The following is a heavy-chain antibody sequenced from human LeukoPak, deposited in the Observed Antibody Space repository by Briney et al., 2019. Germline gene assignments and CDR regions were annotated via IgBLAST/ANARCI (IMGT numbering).Heavy chain of an antibody. D-gene: IGHD4-23*01. V-gene: IGHV4-59*08. CDR1: GGSISSYY. CDR3: ASSSGGNSYYYYGMDV. CDR2: IYYSGST. Sequence: SETLSLTCTVSGGSISSYYWSWIRQPPGKGLEWIGYIYYSGSTNYNPSLKSRVTISVDTSKNQFSLKLSSVTAADTAVYYCASSSGGNSYYYYGMDVWGQGTTVTVPS. J-gene: IGHJ6*02.